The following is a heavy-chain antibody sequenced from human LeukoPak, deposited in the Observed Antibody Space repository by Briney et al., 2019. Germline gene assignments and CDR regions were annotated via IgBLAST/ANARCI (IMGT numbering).Heavy chain of an antibody. CDR1: GGSINYYY. CDR3: ARGWGGDY. V-gene: IGHV4-59*12. D-gene: IGHD3-16*01. Sequence: SETLSLTCTVSGGSINYYYWMWIRQPPGKGLEWIGYIYYSGGTHYNPSLKSRVTMLVDTSKNQFSLKLTAVTAADTAVYYCARGWGGDYWGQGTLVTVSS. J-gene: IGHJ4*02. CDR2: IYYSGGT.